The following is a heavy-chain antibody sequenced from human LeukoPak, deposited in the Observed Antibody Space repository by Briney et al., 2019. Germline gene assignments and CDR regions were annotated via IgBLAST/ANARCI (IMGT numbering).Heavy chain of an antibody. CDR2: INPNSGGT. CDR1: GYTFTGYY. D-gene: IGHD6-13*01. Sequence: AASVKVSCKASGYTFTGYYMHWVRQAPGQGLEWMGWINPNSGGTNYAQKFQGRVTMTRDTSISTAYMELSRLRSDDTAVYYFARGVKSPGYSSSWYSYWGQGTLVTVSS. V-gene: IGHV1-2*02. CDR3: ARGVKSPGYSSSWYSY. J-gene: IGHJ4*02.